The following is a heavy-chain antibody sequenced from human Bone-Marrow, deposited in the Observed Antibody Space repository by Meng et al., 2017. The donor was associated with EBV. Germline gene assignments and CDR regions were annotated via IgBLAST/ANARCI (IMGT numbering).Heavy chain of an antibody. J-gene: IGHJ4*02. CDR3: AKDNDLVAAGTDS. CDR2: ISGSGVST. V-gene: IGHV3-23*01. Sequence: EVQLLESGGGLVQPGGSLRLSCAASGFTFSSYAMTWVRQAPGKGLEWVSGISGSGVSTYYADSVKGRFTISRDNSKNTLYLQMNSLRAEDTAVYYCAKDNDLVAAGTDSWGQGTLVTVAS. D-gene: IGHD6-13*01. CDR1: GFTFSSYA.